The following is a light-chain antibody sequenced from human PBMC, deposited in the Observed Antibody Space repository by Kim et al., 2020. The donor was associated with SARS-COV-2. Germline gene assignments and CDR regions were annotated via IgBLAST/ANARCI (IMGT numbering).Light chain of an antibody. Sequence: GHSFTISCTGTITDIGGYNFFSWYQPHPGQAPKLMIYEVTKLPSGVPDLFSGSKSGNTASLPVSGLQAEDEADYYCSSYAGSNKRVFGGGTKLTVL. CDR1: ITDIGGYNF. J-gene: IGLJ2*01. V-gene: IGLV2-8*01. CDR2: EVT. CDR3: SSYAGSNKRV.